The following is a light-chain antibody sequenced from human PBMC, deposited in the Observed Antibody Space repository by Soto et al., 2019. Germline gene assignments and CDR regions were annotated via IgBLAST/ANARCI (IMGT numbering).Light chain of an antibody. J-gene: IGLJ3*02. CDR1: SSDVGGYNY. CDR3: CSSAGTYTSV. Sequence: QPALTQPRSVSGSPGQSVTISCTGTSSDVGGYNYVSWYQQHPGKAPKLMISDVSKRPSGVPDRFSGSKSGNTASLTISGLQAEDEADYYCCSSAGTYTSVFGGGTKLTVL. V-gene: IGLV2-11*01. CDR2: DVS.